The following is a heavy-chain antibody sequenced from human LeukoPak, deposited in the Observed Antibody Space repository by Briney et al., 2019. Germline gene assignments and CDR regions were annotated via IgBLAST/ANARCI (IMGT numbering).Heavy chain of an antibody. CDR3: AANSADYNTLGSSYKV. D-gene: IGHD3-10*01. Sequence: SETLSLTCTVSGDSISSSSYYWGWIRQSPGQGLEWIGSISYSGTTYCNPSLKSRVTISVDTSKNHFSLKLRSVTAADTAIYYCAANSADYNTLGSSYKVWGQGTLVTVSS. CDR2: ISYSGTT. V-gene: IGHV4-39*02. J-gene: IGHJ4*02. CDR1: GDSISSSSYY.